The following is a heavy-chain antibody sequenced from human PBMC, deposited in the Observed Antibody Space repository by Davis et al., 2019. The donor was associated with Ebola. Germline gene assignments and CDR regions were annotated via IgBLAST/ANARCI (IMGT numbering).Heavy chain of an antibody. Sequence: GESLKISCAASGFTFSTYWMSWVRQAPGKGLEWVANINEDGSEKYYVDSVKGRLTISRDNAKNSLFLQMDSLRAEDTAVYYCARELRPRGAFDIWGRGTMVAVSS. V-gene: IGHV3-7*01. CDR2: INEDGSEK. D-gene: IGHD2-21*02. J-gene: IGHJ3*02. CDR1: GFTFSTYW. CDR3: ARELRPRGAFDI.